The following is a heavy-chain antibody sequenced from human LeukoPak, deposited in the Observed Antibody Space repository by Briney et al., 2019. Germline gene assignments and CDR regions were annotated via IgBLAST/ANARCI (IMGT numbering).Heavy chain of an antibody. CDR2: FGTRSTSI. CDR1: GFTFSGYS. J-gene: IGHJ4*02. CDR3: ARDFYYFDSSGSN. Sequence: GGSLRLSCTASGFTFSGYSMNWIRQAPGKGLEWVSSFGTRSTSIYHAGSVKGRFAISRDNSKNTLYLQMSSLRAEDTAVYYCARDFYYFDSSGSNWGQGTLVTVSS. V-gene: IGHV3-21*01. D-gene: IGHD3-22*01.